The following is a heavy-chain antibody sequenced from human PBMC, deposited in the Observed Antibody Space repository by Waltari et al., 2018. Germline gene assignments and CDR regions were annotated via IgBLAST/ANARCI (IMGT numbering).Heavy chain of an antibody. Sequence: QVQLQESGPGLVKPSETLSLTCAVSGYSISSGYYWGWIRQPPGKGLEWVAVIWDDGSNKYYADSVKGRFTISRDNSKNTLYLQMNSLRAEDTAVYYCAKDRDSGSYYTDVWGKGTTVTVSS. CDR2: IWDDGSNK. CDR1: GYSISSGYY. CDR3: AKDRDSGSYYTDV. V-gene: IGHV3-33*06. J-gene: IGHJ6*03. D-gene: IGHD1-26*01.